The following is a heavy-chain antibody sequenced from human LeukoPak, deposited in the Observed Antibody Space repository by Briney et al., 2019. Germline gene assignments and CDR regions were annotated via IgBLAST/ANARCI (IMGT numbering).Heavy chain of an antibody. CDR3: ARHKYYDSSVYYYKLAY. V-gene: IGHV4-59*08. CDR1: GGSISDYY. D-gene: IGHD3-22*01. CDR2: IYYLGST. J-gene: IGHJ4*02. Sequence: SETLSLTCTVSGGSISDYYWSWSRQPPGKGLEWIGYIYYLGSTNYNPSLKSRVMISVDTSKNQFSLKLSSVTASDSAVYYCARHKYYDSSVYYYKLAYWGQGTLVTVSS.